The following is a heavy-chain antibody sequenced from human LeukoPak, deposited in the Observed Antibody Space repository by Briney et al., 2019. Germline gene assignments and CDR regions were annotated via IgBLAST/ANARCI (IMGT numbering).Heavy chain of an antibody. CDR2: ISISGSDT. V-gene: IGHV3-11*03. CDR3: ARCGSPNNYYYHGVDV. D-gene: IGHD1-26*01. J-gene: IGHJ6*02. CDR1: GFTFSDYY. Sequence: PGGSLRLSCAAPGFTFSDYYMSWIRQAPGKGLEWVSYISISGSDTDYADSVKGRFTISRDNAKNSLYLQMSSLRGEDTAVYYCARCGSPNNYYYHGVDVWGQGTTVSVCS.